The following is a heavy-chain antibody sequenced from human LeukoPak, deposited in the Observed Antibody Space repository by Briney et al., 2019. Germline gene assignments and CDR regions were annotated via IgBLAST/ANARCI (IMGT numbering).Heavy chain of an antibody. CDR1: GDSISSSNYY. CDR3: ARARMTTVTDFDY. D-gene: IGHD4-17*01. Sequence: PSETLSLTCTVSGDSISSSNYYWGWIRQPPGKGLDWIASIYYGGSTYYNPSLKSRVTISIDTSKNQFSLKLNSVTAADTAVYYCARARMTTVTDFDYWGRGTLVTVSS. J-gene: IGHJ4*02. CDR2: IYYGGST. V-gene: IGHV4-39*07.